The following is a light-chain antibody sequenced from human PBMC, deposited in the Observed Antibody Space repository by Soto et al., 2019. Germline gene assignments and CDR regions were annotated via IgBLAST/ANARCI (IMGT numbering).Light chain of an antibody. CDR2: DSS. Sequence: EVVMTQSPVTLSVSPGDRATLSCRASQSVRSNLAWYQQKPGQAPRLLIFDSSIRATDIPFRFTGGGSGTEFTLSISSLQSEDSAVYYCQQYNNWPLTFGRGTKVEIK. CDR1: QSVRSN. J-gene: IGKJ4*01. CDR3: QQYNNWPLT. V-gene: IGKV3-15*01.